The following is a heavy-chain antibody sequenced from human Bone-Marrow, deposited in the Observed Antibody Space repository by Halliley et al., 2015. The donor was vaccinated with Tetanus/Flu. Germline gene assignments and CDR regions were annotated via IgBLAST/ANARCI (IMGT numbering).Heavy chain of an antibody. CDR1: GGSISSSSYY. V-gene: IGHV4-39*01. CDR3: ARRLGYCSSTRCNFDY. Sequence: LSLTCTTSGGSISSSSYYWGWVRQPPGKGLEWIGSIYYNGNPFYKPSLKSRVTISVDTSKNQFSLKLRYVTAADSGVYYCARRLGYCSSTRCNFDYWGQGTLVTVSS. D-gene: IGHD2-2*01. J-gene: IGHJ4*02. CDR2: IYYNGNP.